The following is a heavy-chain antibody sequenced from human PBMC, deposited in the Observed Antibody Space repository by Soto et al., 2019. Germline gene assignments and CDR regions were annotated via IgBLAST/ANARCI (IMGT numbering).Heavy chain of an antibody. CDR2: IIPILGIA. V-gene: IGHV1-69*02. CDR3: ACETDTAASFDY. Sequence: QVQLVQSGAEVKKPGSSVKVSCKASGGTFSSYTISWVRQAPGQGLEWMGRIIPILGIANYAQKFQGRVTITAEKSTSTAYMELSSLRSEDTAVYYCACETDTAASFDYWGQGTLVTVSS. D-gene: IGHD5-18*01. CDR1: GGTFSSYT. J-gene: IGHJ4*02.